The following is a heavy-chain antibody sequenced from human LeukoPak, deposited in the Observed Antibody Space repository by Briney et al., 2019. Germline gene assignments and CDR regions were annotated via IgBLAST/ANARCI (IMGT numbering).Heavy chain of an antibody. V-gene: IGHV4-34*01. CDR1: GFTFSNYW. D-gene: IGHD3-22*01. CDR2: INHSGST. J-gene: IGHJ4*02. CDR3: ARGEYDSSGYPPFDY. Sequence: GSLRLSCAASGFTFSNYWMSWVRQAPGKGLEWIGEINHSGSTNYNPSLKSRVTISVDTSKNQFSLKLSSVTAADTAVYYCARGEYDSSGYPPFDYWGQGTLVTVSS.